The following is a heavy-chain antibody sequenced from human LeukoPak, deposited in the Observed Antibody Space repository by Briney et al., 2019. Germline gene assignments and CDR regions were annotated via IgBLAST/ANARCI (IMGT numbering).Heavy chain of an antibody. CDR2: ISGSGGST. CDR3: AKFLPTHIVVANYYFDY. Sequence: GGSLRLSCAASGFTFSSYAMRWIRQAPGKGLEWVSAISGSGGSTYYADSVKGRFTISRDNSKNTLYLQMNSLRAEDTAVYYCAKFLPTHIVVANYYFDYWGQGTLVTVSS. D-gene: IGHD2-21*01. J-gene: IGHJ4*02. CDR1: GFTFSSYA. V-gene: IGHV3-23*01.